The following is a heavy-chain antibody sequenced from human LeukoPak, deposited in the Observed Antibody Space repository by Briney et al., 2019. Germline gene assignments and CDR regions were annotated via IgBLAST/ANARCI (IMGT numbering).Heavy chain of an antibody. D-gene: IGHD6-13*01. Sequence: PGGSLRLSCAASGFTVSSSYMSWVRQAPGKGLEGVSIISSAGTTYYADSVKGRFTISRDNSKNTVYLQVNSLRDEDTAVYYCARDLEAANTYYLDYWGQGTMVTVSS. CDR2: ISSAGTT. CDR3: ARDLEAANTYYLDY. V-gene: IGHV3-66*01. J-gene: IGHJ4*02. CDR1: GFTVSSSY.